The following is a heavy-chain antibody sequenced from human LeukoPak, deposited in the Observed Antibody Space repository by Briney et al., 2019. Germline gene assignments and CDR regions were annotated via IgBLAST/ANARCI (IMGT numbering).Heavy chain of an antibody. CDR2: IYYSGST. CDR1: GGSISGSSYY. V-gene: IGHV4-39*01. CDR3: ARHDHRPDFWSGYYFDY. J-gene: IGHJ4*02. Sequence: PSETLSLTCTVSGGSISGSSYYWGWIRQAPGKGLEWIGSIYYSGSTSYNPSLKSRVTMSVDTSKNRFSLRVSSVTAADTAVYYCARHDHRPDFWSGYYFDYWGQGTLVTVSS. D-gene: IGHD3-3*01.